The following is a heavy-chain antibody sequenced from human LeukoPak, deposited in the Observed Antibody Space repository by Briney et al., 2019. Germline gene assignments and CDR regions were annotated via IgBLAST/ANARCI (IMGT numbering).Heavy chain of an antibody. Sequence: PSETLSLTCTLSGGPISNYQWSWIRQPPGKGLEWIGNIYYSGTANYNPSLKSRVIISVDTSKNQFSLKLSPVTAADTAVYYCARVGVDDSGNIIKYFFDYWGQGTLVTVSS. CDR2: IYYSGTA. D-gene: IGHD4-23*01. CDR1: GGPISNYQ. CDR3: ARVGVDDSGNIIKYFFDY. V-gene: IGHV4-59*01. J-gene: IGHJ4*02.